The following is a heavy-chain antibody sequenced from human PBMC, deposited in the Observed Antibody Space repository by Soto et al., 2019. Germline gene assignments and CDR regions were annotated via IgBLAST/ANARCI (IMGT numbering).Heavy chain of an antibody. Sequence: EVQLLESGGGLVQPGGSLRLSCSTSGFTFSTYAMNWVRLAPGKGLEWVSALSGSGGTSYYADSVRGRFTISRDNSKNTLFLQMNSLRAEDTGLYYCAKQRAGYGSGSDTYYFDFWGQGTLVTVYS. CDR1: GFTFSTYA. V-gene: IGHV3-23*01. CDR2: LSGSGGTS. D-gene: IGHD3-10*01. J-gene: IGHJ4*02. CDR3: AKQRAGYGSGSDTYYFDF.